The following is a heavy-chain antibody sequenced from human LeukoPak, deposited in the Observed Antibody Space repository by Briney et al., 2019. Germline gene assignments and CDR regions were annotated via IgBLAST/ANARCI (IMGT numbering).Heavy chain of an antibody. CDR2: TKQDGSEA. CDR3: ATWGTGSYRVNYFDY. D-gene: IGHD3-10*01. CDR1: GFTFSSYW. V-gene: IGHV3-7*05. J-gene: IGHJ4*02. Sequence: GGSLRLSCEVFGFTFSSYWMSWVRQAPGKGLEWVANTKQDGSEAYYVDSVKGRFTISRDNAKNSLYLQMNSLRAEDTAVYYCATWGTGSYRVNYFDYWGQGTLVTVSS.